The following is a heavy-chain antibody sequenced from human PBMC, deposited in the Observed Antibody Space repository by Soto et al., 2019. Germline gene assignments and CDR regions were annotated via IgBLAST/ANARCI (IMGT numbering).Heavy chain of an antibody. V-gene: IGHV4-59*12. CDR3: ARTYDSNGYANDFDS. D-gene: IGHD3-22*01. Sequence: QVVLQESGPGLVKPSETLSLTGSVSGRSITSYYWSWVRQPPGKGLEWIGYVYDNGITSQHPSLKSRVTRSADTSQNQFSLKLTYVTGADTAVYYCARTYDSNGYANDFDSWGQVILGTVTS. CDR2: VYDNGIT. J-gene: IGHJ4*02. CDR1: GRSITSYY.